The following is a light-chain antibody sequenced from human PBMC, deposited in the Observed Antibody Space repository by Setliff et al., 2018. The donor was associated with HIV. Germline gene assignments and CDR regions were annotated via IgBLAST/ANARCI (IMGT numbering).Light chain of an antibody. J-gene: IGLJ2*01. CDR2: EVS. CDR3: TSYTTSSTLVV. CDR1: SSDVGGYNY. Sequence: QSALAQPASVSGSPGQSITISCTGTSSDVGGYNYVSWYQQHPGKAPKLMIYEVSNRPSGVSNRFSGSKSGNTASLTISGLRAEDEANYYCTSYTTSSTLVVFGGGTKVT. V-gene: IGLV2-14*01.